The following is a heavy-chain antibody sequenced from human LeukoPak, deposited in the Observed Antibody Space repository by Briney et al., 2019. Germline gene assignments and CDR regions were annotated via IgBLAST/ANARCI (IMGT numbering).Heavy chain of an antibody. J-gene: IGHJ4*02. D-gene: IGHD3-22*01. CDR2: ISWNSGSI. Sequence: GRSLRLSCAASGFTFDDYAMHWVRQAPGKGLEWVSGISWNSGSIGYADPVKGRFTISRDNAKNSLYLQMNSLRAEDTALYYCAKDTGYYYDSSGYYPDWGQGTLVTVSS. CDR1: GFTFDDYA. V-gene: IGHV3-9*01. CDR3: AKDTGYYYDSSGYYPD.